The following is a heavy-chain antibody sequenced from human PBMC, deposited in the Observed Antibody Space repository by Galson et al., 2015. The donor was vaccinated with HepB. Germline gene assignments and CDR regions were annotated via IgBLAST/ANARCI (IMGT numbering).Heavy chain of an antibody. J-gene: IGHJ4*02. CDR3: VRVVRYSSAWVIDY. CDR1: GFSFSDHH. Sequence: SLRLSCAASGFSFSDHHMDWVRQAPGKGLEWVGRSRDKANSYTTEYAASVKGRFTISRDDSKNSLYLLMNSLKIEDTAVYYCVRVVRYSSAWVIDYWGQGTLVTVSS. D-gene: IGHD6-19*01. V-gene: IGHV3-72*01. CDR2: SRDKANSYTT.